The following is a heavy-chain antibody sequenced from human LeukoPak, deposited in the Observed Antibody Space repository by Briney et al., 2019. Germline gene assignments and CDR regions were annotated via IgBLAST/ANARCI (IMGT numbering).Heavy chain of an antibody. CDR1: GLTLTTYD. D-gene: IGHD1-7*01. CDR2: IGTAGDT. CDR3: ARDGPVLYKWNYFSSDVQVKFCDP. Sequence: GGSLRLSCAPSGLTLTTYDMHWVRQATGKGLEWVSVIGTAGDTYYPSSVKGQFTISRENAKKFLSLRMNSLRAEDTAVYYCARDGPVLYKWNYFSSDVQVKFCDPWAERTLVSVPS. J-gene: IGHJ5*02. V-gene: IGHV3-13*03.